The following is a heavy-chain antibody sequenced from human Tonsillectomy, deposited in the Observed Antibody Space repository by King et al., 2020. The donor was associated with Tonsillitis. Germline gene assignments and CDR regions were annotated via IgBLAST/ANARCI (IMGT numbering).Heavy chain of an antibody. CDR3: ARDIVVVPAAILYYYGMDV. CDR1: GYTFTGYY. D-gene: IGHD2-2*01. J-gene: IGHJ6*02. V-gene: IGHV1-2*02. Sequence: QLVQSGAEVKKPGASVKVSCKASGYTFTGYYMHWVRQAPGQGLEWMGWINPNSGGTNYAQKFQGRVTMTRDTSISTAYMELSRLRSDDTAVYYCARDIVVVPAAILYYYGMDVWGQGTTVTVSS. CDR2: INPNSGGT.